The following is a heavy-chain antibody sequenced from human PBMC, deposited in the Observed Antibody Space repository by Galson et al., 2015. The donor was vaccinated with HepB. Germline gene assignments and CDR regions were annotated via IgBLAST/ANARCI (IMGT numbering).Heavy chain of an antibody. Sequence: SVKVSCTASGYTFTDYYLHWVRQVPGQGLEWMGWINPISGGTNYAQNFEDWVTMTRDTSITTAYMQLSRLRSDDTAVYYCARVRVGPGAFDIWGHGTMVTVSS. CDR3: ARVRVGPGAFDI. J-gene: IGHJ3*02. V-gene: IGHV1-2*04. D-gene: IGHD3-10*01. CDR1: GYTFTDYY. CDR2: INPISGGT.